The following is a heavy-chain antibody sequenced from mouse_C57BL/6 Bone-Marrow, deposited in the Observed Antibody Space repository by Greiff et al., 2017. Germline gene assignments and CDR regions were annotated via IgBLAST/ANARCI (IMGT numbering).Heavy chain of an antibody. V-gene: IGHV1-7*01. CDR3: AGPYAMDY. J-gene: IGHJ4*01. CDR1: GYTFTSYW. Sequence: VQLQQSGAELAKPGASVKLSCQASGYTFTSYWMHWVKQRPGQGLEWIGYINPSSGYTKYNQKFKDQATLTADKSSSTAYMQLSSLTYEDSAVYYCAGPYAMDYWGQGTSVTVSS. CDR2: INPSSGYT.